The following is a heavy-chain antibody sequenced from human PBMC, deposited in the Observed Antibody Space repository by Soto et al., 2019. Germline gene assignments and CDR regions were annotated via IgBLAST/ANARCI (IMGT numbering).Heavy chain of an antibody. CDR1: GFTFSSYG. CDR3: AKVDSGYGIDY. J-gene: IGHJ4*02. V-gene: IGHV3-30*18. Sequence: GGSLRLSCAASGFTFSSYGMHWVRQAPGKGLEWVAVISYDGSNKYYADSVKGRFTISRDNSKNTLYLQMNSLRAEDTAVYYCAKVDSGYGIDYWGQGTLVTAPQ. CDR2: ISYDGSNK. D-gene: IGHD5-12*01.